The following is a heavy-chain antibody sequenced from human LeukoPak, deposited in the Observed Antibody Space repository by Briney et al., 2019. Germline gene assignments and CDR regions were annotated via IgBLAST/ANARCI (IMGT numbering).Heavy chain of an antibody. CDR1: GFTFSRYV. J-gene: IGHJ4*02. CDR2: ISGSGGTT. Sequence: GSLRLSCAASGFTFSRYVMSWVRQAPGKGLEWVSVISGSGGTTYYADSVKGRFTISRDNSRNTLYLQMNSLRVEDTAVYYCARGDYGDYYWGQGTLVTVSS. D-gene: IGHD4-17*01. V-gene: IGHV3-23*01. CDR3: ARGDYGDYY.